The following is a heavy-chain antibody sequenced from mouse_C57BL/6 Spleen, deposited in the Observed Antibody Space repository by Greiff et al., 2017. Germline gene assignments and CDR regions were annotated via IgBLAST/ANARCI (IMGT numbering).Heavy chain of an antibody. D-gene: IGHD2-3*01. CDR3: ARGGDGYYVAMDY. CDR1: GYSFTGYY. V-gene: IGHV1-42*01. CDR2: INPSTGGT. J-gene: IGHJ4*01. Sequence: VQLKESGPELVKPGASVKISCKASGYSFTGYYMNWVKQSPEKSLEWIGEINPSTGGTTYNQKFKAKATLTVDKSSSTAYMQLKSLTSEDSAVYYCARGGDGYYVAMDYWGQGTSVTVSS.